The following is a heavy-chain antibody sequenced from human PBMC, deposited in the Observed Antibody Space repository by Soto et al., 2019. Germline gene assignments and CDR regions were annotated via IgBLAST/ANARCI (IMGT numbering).Heavy chain of an antibody. CDR3: VKWVYSVYDFTPPSGYYYFNGVDV. V-gene: IGHV3-23*01. Sequence: EVQLLESGGGLVQRGESLRLSCAASGFTFINYAMSWVRQAPGKGLEWVSAINGSGNNTYYAESLKGRFTISRDNSKNTLSLKMNSMRAEYTAVYYCVKWVYSVYDFTPPSGYYYFNGVDVWGQGTTVTVSS. D-gene: IGHD5-12*01. CDR1: GFTFINYA. CDR2: INGSGNNT. J-gene: IGHJ6*02.